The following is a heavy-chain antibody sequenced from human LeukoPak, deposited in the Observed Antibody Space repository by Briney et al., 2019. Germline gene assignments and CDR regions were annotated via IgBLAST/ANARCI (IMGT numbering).Heavy chain of an antibody. J-gene: IGHJ6*02. CDR3: ASLASGSSGYGFYGMAV. D-gene: IGHD3-22*01. CDR2: INPSGGST. V-gene: IGHV1-46*01. Sequence: GASVKVSCKASGYTFTNYYMHWVRQAPGQGLEWMGLINPSGGSTSYAQKFQGRVTMTRDTSTSTVYMELSSLRSEDTAVYYCASLASGSSGYGFYGMAVGGQGTTVTVSS. CDR1: GYTFTNYY.